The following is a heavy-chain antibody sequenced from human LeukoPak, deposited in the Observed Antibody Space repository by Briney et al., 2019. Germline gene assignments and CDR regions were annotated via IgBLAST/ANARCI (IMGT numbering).Heavy chain of an antibody. CDR3: ARLSHYYDSSGYYLGAYYFDS. D-gene: IGHD3-22*01. V-gene: IGHV4-39*01. CDR1: GGSITSSSYY. CDR2: VYYGGTT. Sequence: SETLSLTCIISGGSITSSSYYWGWIRQPPGKGPEWIGNVYYGGTTYYNTSLKSRVRRSVDTSKNQFSLKRSSVTAACTAVYYCARLSHYYDSSGYYLGAYYFDSWGQGTLVTVSS. J-gene: IGHJ4*02.